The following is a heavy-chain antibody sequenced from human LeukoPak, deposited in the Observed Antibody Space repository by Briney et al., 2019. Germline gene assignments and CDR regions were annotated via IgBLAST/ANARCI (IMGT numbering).Heavy chain of an antibody. CDR1: GFTFSSYS. Sequence: GGSLRLSCAASGFTFSSYSMNWVRQAPGKGLEWVSYISSSSSTIYYADSVKGRFTISRDNAKNSLYLQMNSLRDEDTAVYYCAREVYDILTGYSYYFDYWGQGTLVTVSS. J-gene: IGHJ4*02. CDR2: ISSSSSTI. D-gene: IGHD3-9*01. CDR3: AREVYDILTGYSYYFDY. V-gene: IGHV3-48*02.